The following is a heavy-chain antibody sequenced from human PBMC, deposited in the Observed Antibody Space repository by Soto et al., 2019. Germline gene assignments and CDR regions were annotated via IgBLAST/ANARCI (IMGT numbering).Heavy chain of an antibody. CDR2: MNPNSGDT. CDR1: GYTFTSYD. Sequence: QVQLVQSGAEVKKPGASVKVSCKAAGYTFTSYDFNWVRQAPGQGFEWMGWMNPNSGDTGYAQKFQGRVTMTRDISISTAFMELSSLRSEDTAVYYCARGPRNWGVDYWGQGTLVTVSS. J-gene: IGHJ4*02. D-gene: IGHD7-27*01. V-gene: IGHV1-8*01. CDR3: ARGPRNWGVDY.